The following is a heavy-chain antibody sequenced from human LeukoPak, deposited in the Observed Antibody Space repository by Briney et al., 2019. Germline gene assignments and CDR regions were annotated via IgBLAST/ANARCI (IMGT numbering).Heavy chain of an antibody. V-gene: IGHV4-39*01. Sequence: SETLSLTCTVSGGSISSSSYYWGWIRQPPGKGLEWIGSVYYSGSTYYNPSLNSRVTISADTSKNQFSLKLSSVTAADTAVYYCARRRQNYAMDVWGQGTTVAVSS. J-gene: IGHJ6*02. CDR3: ARRRQNYAMDV. CDR1: GGSISSSSYY. CDR2: VYYSGST.